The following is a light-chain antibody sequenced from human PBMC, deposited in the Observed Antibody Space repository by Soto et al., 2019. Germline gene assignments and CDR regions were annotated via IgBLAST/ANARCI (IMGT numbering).Light chain of an antibody. CDR1: SSDIGGYNY. V-gene: IGLV2-14*01. CDR3: SSYTSSSALGV. J-gene: IGLJ2*01. Sequence: QSALTQPASVFGSPGQSITISCTGTSSDIGGYNYVSWYQQHPGRAPKLMIYDVSIRPSGVSNRFSGSKSGNTASLTISGLQAEDEADYYCSSYTSSSALGVFGGGTKLTVL. CDR2: DVS.